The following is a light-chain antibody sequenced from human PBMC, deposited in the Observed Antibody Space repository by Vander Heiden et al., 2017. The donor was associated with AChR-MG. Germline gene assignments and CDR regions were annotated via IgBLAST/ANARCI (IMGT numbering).Light chain of an antibody. J-gene: IGKJ1*01. V-gene: IGKV4-1*01. CDR2: WAS. CDR3: QQYSSTPWT. CDR1: QSVLYSSNNKTC. Sequence: DIVMTQSPDSLAVSLGARATINCKSSQSVLYSSNNKTCLAWYQQKPGQPPKLLIYWASTRESGVPDRFSGSGSGTKFTLTISSLQAEDVAVYYCQQYSSTPWTFGQGTKVEIK.